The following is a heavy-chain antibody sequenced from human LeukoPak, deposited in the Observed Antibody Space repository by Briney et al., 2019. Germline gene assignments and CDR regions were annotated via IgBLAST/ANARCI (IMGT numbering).Heavy chain of an antibody. CDR3: ARDRKQWLVGLRYFDL. D-gene: IGHD6-19*01. J-gene: IGHJ2*01. Sequence: SETLSLTCTVSGGSISSSSYYWGWIRQPPGKGLEWIGSIYYSGSTYYNPSLKSRVTISVDTSKNQFSLKLSSVTAADTAVYYCARDRKQWLVGLRYFDLWGRGTLVTVSS. V-gene: IGHV4-39*07. CDR1: GGSISSSSYY. CDR2: IYYSGST.